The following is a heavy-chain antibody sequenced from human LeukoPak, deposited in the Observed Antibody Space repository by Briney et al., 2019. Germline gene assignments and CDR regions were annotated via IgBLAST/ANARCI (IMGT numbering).Heavy chain of an antibody. Sequence: PGGSLRLSCAASGFTFSSYWMHWVRHAPGKGLVWVSRINSDGSSTSYADSVKGRFTISRDNAKNTLYLQMNSLRAEDTAVYYCARGRGNALYDILTGYPSPRDYMDVWGKGTTVTVSS. CDR3: ARGRGNALYDILTGYPSPRDYMDV. CDR1: GFTFSSYW. J-gene: IGHJ6*03. D-gene: IGHD3-9*01. V-gene: IGHV3-74*01. CDR2: INSDGSST.